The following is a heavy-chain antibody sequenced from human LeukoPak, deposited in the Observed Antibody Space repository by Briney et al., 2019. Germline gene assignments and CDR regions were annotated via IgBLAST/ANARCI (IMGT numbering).Heavy chain of an antibody. Sequence: PGRSLRLSCTTSGFTFGDYAMNWVRQAPGKGLEWISFIRSKAYGGTIEYAASVKGRFTISRDDSKRIAYLRMNSLKTEDTAVYYCTRDLGDHCSSTSCYDALLDPWGQGTLVTVSS. D-gene: IGHD2-2*01. V-gene: IGHV3-49*04. CDR2: IRSKAYGGTI. J-gene: IGHJ5*02. CDR3: TRDLGDHCSSTSCYDALLDP. CDR1: GFTFGDYA.